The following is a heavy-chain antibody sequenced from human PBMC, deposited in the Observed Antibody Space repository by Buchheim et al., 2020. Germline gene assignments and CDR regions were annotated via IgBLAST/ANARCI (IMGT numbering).Heavy chain of an antibody. CDR3: ARAIDYTSYSNWYDI. D-gene: IGHD3-9*01. Sequence: EVQLVESGGGLVQPGGSLRLSCAASGFTLSNYWMHWVRQAPGKGLMWVSRINSDGSSRTYADSVEGRFTISRDNAKKTLFLQMNSLGAEDTAVYYCARAIDYTSYSNWYDIWGQGTL. V-gene: IGHV3-74*01. CDR2: INSDGSSR. J-gene: IGHJ4*02. CDR1: GFTLSNYW.